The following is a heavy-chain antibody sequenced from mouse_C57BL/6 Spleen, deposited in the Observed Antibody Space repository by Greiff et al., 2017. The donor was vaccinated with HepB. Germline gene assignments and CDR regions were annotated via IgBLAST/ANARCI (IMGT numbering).Heavy chain of an antibody. J-gene: IGHJ1*03. CDR3: ARVGNWYWYFDV. V-gene: IGHV5-4*03. D-gene: IGHD4-1*01. Sequence: EVKLVESGGGLVKPGGSLKLSCAASGFTFSSYAMSWVRQTPEKRLEWVATISDGGSYTYYPDNVKGRFTISRDNAKNNLYLQMSHLKSEDTAMYYWARVGNWYWYFDVWGTGTTVTVSS. CDR1: GFTFSSYA. CDR2: ISDGGSYT.